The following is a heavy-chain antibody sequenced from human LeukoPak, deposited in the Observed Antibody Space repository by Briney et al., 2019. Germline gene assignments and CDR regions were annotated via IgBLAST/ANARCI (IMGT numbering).Heavy chain of an antibody. CDR3: ARDPDSSGYFDY. J-gene: IGHJ4*02. D-gene: IGHD3-22*01. CDR2: ISSSSTI. V-gene: IGHV3-48*04. Sequence: GGSLRLSCAASGFTFSSYSMNWVRQAPGKGLEWVSYISSSSTIYYADSVKGRFTISRDNAKNSLYLQMNSLRAEDTAVYYCARDPDSSGYFDYWGQGTLVTVSS. CDR1: GFTFSSYS.